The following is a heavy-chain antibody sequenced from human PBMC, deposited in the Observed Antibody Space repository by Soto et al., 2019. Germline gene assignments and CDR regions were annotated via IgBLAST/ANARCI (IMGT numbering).Heavy chain of an antibody. V-gene: IGHV3-11*01. D-gene: IGHD3-3*01. CDR1: GFIFSDYY. CDR2: ISSSGRTT. CDR3: ARDGRLGSWRVYNRFDP. Sequence: QVQLVESGGGLVKPGGSLRLSCAASGFIFSDYYMSWIRQAPGKGLEWVSYISSSGRTTYYADSVKGRFTISRDNDKNSLYLQMTSLRVEDTAVYFCARDGRLGSWRVYNRFDPWGQGTLVTVSS. J-gene: IGHJ5*02.